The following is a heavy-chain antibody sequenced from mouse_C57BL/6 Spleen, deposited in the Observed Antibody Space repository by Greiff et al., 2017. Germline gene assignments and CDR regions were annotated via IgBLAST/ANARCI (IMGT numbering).Heavy chain of an antibody. D-gene: IGHD1-1*01. J-gene: IGHJ4*01. V-gene: IGHV1-26*01. CDR1: GYTFTDFY. Sequence: VQLQQSGPELVKPGASVKISCKASGYTFTDFYINWVKQSHGKSLEWIGDINPNNGGTSYNQKFKGKGTLTVDKSSSTAYMERRSLTSEDSAVYYCARGPYYYGSSYAMDYWGQGTSVTVSS. CDR2: INPNNGGT. CDR3: ARGPYYYGSSYAMDY.